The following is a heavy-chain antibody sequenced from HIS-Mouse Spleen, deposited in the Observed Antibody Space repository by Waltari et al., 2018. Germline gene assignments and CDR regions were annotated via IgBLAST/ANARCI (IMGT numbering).Heavy chain of an antibody. Sequence: QVQLQESGPGLVKPSETLSLTCTVSGCSIGSSSWRLIRQPPGKGLEWIGYYSGSTNYNPSLKSRVTISVDTSKNQFSLKLSSVTAADTAVYYCARASRDLLLPRYFDLWGRGTLVTVSS. CDR2: YYSGST. CDR1: GCSIGSSS. V-gene: IGHV4-59*01. CDR3: ARASRDLLLPRYFDL. J-gene: IGHJ2*01.